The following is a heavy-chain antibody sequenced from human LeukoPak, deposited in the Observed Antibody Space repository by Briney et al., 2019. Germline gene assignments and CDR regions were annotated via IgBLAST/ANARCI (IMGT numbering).Heavy chain of an antibody. CDR3: ARVQYSSSSESQFDY. D-gene: IGHD6-6*01. CDR2: ICSSSSYI. Sequence: GGSLRLSCAASGFTFSSYSMNWVRQAPGKGLEWVSSICSSSSYIYYADSVKGRFTISRDNAKNSLYLQMNSLRAEDTAVYYCARVQYSSSSESQFDYWGQGTLVTVSS. V-gene: IGHV3-21*01. CDR1: GFTFSSYS. J-gene: IGHJ4*02.